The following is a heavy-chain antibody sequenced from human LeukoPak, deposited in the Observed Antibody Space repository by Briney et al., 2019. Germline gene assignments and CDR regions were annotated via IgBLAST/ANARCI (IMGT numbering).Heavy chain of an antibody. CDR2: VDPEDGET. Sequence: ASVKVSCKASGYTFTHYYMHWVRQAPGKGLEWMGRVDPEDGETLYADNFQGGLTLTADTSVDTVYLEVASLTSEDTAIYYCVTAPYDYDCSWGQGTLVTVSS. CDR1: GYTFTHYY. CDR3: VTAPYDYDCS. D-gene: IGHD3-16*01. V-gene: IGHV1-69-2*01. J-gene: IGHJ5*02.